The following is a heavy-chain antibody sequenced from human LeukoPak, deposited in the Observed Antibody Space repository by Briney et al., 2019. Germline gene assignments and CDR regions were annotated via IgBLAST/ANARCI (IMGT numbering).Heavy chain of an antibody. J-gene: IGHJ4*02. CDR2: IYTSGST. D-gene: IGHD3-9*01. CDR3: AREPFYEILTGYYTCN. V-gene: IGHV4-4*07. CDR1: GGSISSYY. Sequence: SETLSLTCTVSGGSISSYYWSWIRQPAGKGLEWIGRIYTSGSTNYNTSLKSRVTMSVDTSKNQFSLKLSSVTAPDTAVYYCAREPFYEILTGYYTCNWGQGALVTVSS.